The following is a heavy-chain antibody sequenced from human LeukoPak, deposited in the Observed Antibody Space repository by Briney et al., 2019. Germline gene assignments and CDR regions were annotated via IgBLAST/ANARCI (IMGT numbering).Heavy chain of an antibody. D-gene: IGHD2-2*01. CDR1: GGSISSSSYY. Sequence: PSETLSLTCTVSGGSISSSSYYWGWIRQPPGKGLEWIGSMSYSGSTYYNPSLKSRVTISVDTSKNQFSLKLSSVTAADTAVYYCARVVTVGTYSQYWHFDLWGRGTLVTVSS. V-gene: IGHV4-39*01. CDR2: MSYSGST. CDR3: ARVVTVGTYSQYWHFDL. J-gene: IGHJ2*01.